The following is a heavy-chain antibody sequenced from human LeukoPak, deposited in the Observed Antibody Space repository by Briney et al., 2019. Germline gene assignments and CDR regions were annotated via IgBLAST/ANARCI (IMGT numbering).Heavy chain of an antibody. CDR1: GFIFSNYV. Sequence: GGSLRLSCAASGFIFSNYVMHWVRQAPGKGLEWVAAISYDGGNKYYADSVKGRFTISRDNSRNTLYLQMNSLRAEDTAVYYCARGLSGDDAFDIWGQGTMVTVSS. D-gene: IGHD2/OR15-2a*01. J-gene: IGHJ3*02. V-gene: IGHV3-30-3*01. CDR3: ARGLSGDDAFDI. CDR2: ISYDGGNK.